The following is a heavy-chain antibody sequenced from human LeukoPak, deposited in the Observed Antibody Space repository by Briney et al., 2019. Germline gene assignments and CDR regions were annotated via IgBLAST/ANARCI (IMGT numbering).Heavy chain of an antibody. CDR2: IKSDGSST. CDR1: GFTFSSYW. Sequence: GGSLRLSCAASGFTFSSYWMHWVRQAPGKGLVWVSRIKSDGSSTSYADSVKGRFTVSRDNAKSTLYLQMNSLRAEDTAVYYCARGPYYYDSSGYYYLWGQGTMVTVSS. V-gene: IGHV3-74*01. J-gene: IGHJ3*01. CDR3: ARGPYYYDSSGYYYL. D-gene: IGHD3-22*01.